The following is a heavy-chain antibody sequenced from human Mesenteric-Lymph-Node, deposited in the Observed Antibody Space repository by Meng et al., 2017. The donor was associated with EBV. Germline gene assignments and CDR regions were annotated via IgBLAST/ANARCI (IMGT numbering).Heavy chain of an antibody. Sequence: QVQLQESGPGLLQPSQTLSPTCVVSGGSISSGGYYWSWIRQPPGKGLEWLGHIYYTGSAHYNPPLKSRVTISVDTSKNQFSLNLSSVTPADTAVYYCARVMDADSDFDYWGQGTLVTVSS. CDR1: GGSISSGGYY. D-gene: IGHD4-17*01. CDR2: IYYTGSA. J-gene: IGHJ4*02. V-gene: IGHV4-30-4*01. CDR3: ARVMDADSDFDY.